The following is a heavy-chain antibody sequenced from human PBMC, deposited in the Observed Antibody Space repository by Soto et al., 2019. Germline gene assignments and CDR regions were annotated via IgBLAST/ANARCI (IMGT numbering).Heavy chain of an antibody. V-gene: IGHV4-31*03. D-gene: IGHD1-26*01. Sequence: QVQLRESGPGLVKPSQALSLVCSVSGDSITSGGYYWTWLRQRPGKGLEWIGYIYFTGSAYYNPSLKSRMTMSVDTSKNQFSLRLSSVTGADTAFYYCARERVLRSGWFDPWGQGTLVTVSS. CDR3: ARERVLRSGWFDP. J-gene: IGHJ5*02. CDR2: IYFTGSA. CDR1: GDSITSGGYY.